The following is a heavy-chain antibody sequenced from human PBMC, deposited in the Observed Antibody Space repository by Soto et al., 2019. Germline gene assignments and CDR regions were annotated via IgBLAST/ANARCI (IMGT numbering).Heavy chain of an antibody. CDR1: GYTFTGYY. D-gene: IGHD1-1*01. CDR3: ARGKDNWNDVVSGWFDP. Sequence: QVQLVQSGAEVKKPGASVKVSCKASGYTFTGYYMHWVRQAPGQGLEWMGWINPNSGGTNYAQKFQGWVTMTRDTSSSTAYMELSRLRSDDTAVYYCARGKDNWNDVVSGWFDPWGQGTLVTVSS. J-gene: IGHJ5*02. V-gene: IGHV1-2*04. CDR2: INPNSGGT.